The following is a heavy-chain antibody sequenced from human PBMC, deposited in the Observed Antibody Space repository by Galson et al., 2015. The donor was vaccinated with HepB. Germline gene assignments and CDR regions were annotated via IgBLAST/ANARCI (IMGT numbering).Heavy chain of an antibody. CDR1: GFTFATYA. J-gene: IGHJ6*02. V-gene: IGHV3-9*01. D-gene: IGHD3-10*01. Sequence: SLRLSCAASGFTFATYAMSWVRQAPGKGLEWVSGLSRDSGAIGYVDSVKGRFTISRDNAKNSLYLEMNSLRAEDTALYFCAKDKATDILRAVNISHYPYGRDVWGQGTTVTVS. CDR3: AKDKATDILRAVNISHYPYGRDV. CDR2: LSRDSGAI.